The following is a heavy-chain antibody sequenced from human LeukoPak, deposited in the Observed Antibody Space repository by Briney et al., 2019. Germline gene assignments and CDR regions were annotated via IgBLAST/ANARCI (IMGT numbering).Heavy chain of an antibody. V-gene: IGHV1-2*06. Sequence: ASVKVSCRASGYTFAGYYIHWARQAPGQGLEWMGRINPNSGGTISAQRFQGSVTMTRDTSTSTAYMELTGLTSDDTAVYYCARGADYGGNQRDAYWGQGTLVTVSS. CDR3: ARGADYGGNQRDAY. D-gene: IGHD4-23*01. CDR1: GYTFAGYY. CDR2: INPNSGGT. J-gene: IGHJ4*02.